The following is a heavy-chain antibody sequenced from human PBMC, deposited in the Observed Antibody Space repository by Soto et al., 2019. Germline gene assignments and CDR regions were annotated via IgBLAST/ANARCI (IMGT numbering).Heavy chain of an antibody. CDR2: VNPKSGNT. CDR1: GYSCSTYD. J-gene: IGHJ5*02. D-gene: IGHD2-2*02. Sequence: QVQLVQSGAEVKKPGASVKVSCKASGYSCSTYDINWVRQAAGQGLEWMGWVNPKSGNTDYAQRFRGRVTMTSNTSISTAYMELSALTPADTAVYYCAIPYCDSTSCYTDWFDPWGQGTLVTVSS. V-gene: IGHV1-8*01. CDR3: AIPYCDSTSCYTDWFDP.